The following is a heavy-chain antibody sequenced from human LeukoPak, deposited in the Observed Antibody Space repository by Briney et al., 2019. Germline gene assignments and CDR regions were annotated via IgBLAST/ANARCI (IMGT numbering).Heavy chain of an antibody. CDR1: GGSISSYY. J-gene: IGHJ3*02. D-gene: IGHD1-26*01. V-gene: IGHV4-59*01. CDR2: IYYSGST. CDR3: ARDPGSYAPYDAFDI. Sequence: KPSETLSLTCTVSGGSISSYYWSWIRQPPGKGLEWIGYIYYSGSTNYNPSLKSRVTISVDTSKNQFSLKLSSVTAADAAVYYCARDPGSYAPYDAFDIWGQGTMVTVSS.